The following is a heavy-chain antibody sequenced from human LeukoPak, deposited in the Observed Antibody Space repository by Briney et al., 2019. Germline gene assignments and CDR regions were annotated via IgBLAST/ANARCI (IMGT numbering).Heavy chain of an antibody. J-gene: IGHJ3*02. CDR2: IKQDGSEK. V-gene: IGHV3-7*01. D-gene: IGHD3-22*01. Sequence: GGSLRLSCAASGFTFSSYWMSWVRQAPGKGLEWVANIKQDGSEKYYVDSVKGRFTISRDNAKNSLYLQMNSLRAEDTAVYYCARDLIYYDSSAGHDAFDIWGQGTMVTVSS. CDR1: GFTFSSYW. CDR3: ARDLIYYDSSAGHDAFDI.